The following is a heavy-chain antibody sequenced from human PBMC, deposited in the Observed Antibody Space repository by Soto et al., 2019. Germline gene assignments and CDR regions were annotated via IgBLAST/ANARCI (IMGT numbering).Heavy chain of an antibody. D-gene: IGHD5-18*01. CDR1: GGSISSSNW. V-gene: IGHV4-4*02. J-gene: IGHJ6*02. Sequence: SETLSLTCAVSGGSISSSNWWSWVRQPPRKGLEWIGEIYHSGSTNYNPSLKSRVTISVDKSKNQFSLELSSVTAADTAVYYCARDNRYSYGPDYYYYGMDVWGQGTTVTVSS. CDR3: ARDNRYSYGPDYYYYGMDV. CDR2: IYHSGST.